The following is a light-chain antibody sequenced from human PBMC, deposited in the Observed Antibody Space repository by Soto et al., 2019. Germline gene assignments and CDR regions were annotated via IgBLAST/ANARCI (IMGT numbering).Light chain of an antibody. V-gene: IGKV3-20*01. CDR1: QTVNSSY. J-gene: IGKJ5*01. Sequence: EIVLTQSPGTLSLSPGERATLSCRASQTVNSSYLAWYQQKTGQAPRLLIYGESSRATGIPDRLSGSGSGTDLTLTISRVEPEDFAVYYCQKYVSLPITCGQGTRLEIK. CDR3: QKYVSLPIT. CDR2: GES.